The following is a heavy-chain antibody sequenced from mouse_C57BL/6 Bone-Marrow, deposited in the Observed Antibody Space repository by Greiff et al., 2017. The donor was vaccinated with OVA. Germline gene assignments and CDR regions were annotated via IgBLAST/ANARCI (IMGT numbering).Heavy chain of an antibody. CDR1: GYTFTDYY. V-gene: IGHV1-26*01. D-gene: IGHD3-3*01. CDR2: INPNNGGT. Sequence: EVQLQQSGPELVKPGASVKISCKASGYTFTDYYMNWVKQSHGKSLEWIGDINPNNGGTSYNQKFKGKATLTVDKSSSTAYMELRSLTSEDSAVYYGAREGPRDYWGQGTTLTVSS. CDR3: AREGPRDY. J-gene: IGHJ2*01.